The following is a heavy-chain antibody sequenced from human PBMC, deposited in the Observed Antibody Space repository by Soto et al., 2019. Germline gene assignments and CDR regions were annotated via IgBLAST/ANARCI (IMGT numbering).Heavy chain of an antibody. CDR3: AKDRDCSSTSRYLWYWFDP. CDR2: ISGSGGST. CDR1: GFTFSSYA. J-gene: IGHJ5*02. D-gene: IGHD2-2*01. Sequence: GGSLRLSCAASGFTFSSYAMSWVRQAPGKGLEWVSAISGSGGSTYYADSVKGRFTISRDNSKNTLYLQMNSLRAEDTAVYYCAKDRDCSSTSRYLWYWFDPWGQGTLVTVSS. V-gene: IGHV3-23*01.